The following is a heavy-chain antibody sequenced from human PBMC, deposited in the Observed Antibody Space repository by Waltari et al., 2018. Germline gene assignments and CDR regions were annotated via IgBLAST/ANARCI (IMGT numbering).Heavy chain of an antibody. Sequence: EVQLLASGGGLAQPGGSLRPPGATSGFSLGGLAMNWVRQAPGKGLEWVSGISGSGATTYYADSVRGRFIISRDNSRNTLSLEVNSLRAEDTAIYYCAKAFRGYSGSYFDYWGQGVPVTVSS. D-gene: IGHD5-12*01. V-gene: IGHV3-23*01. CDR1: GFSLGGLA. CDR2: ISGSGATT. J-gene: IGHJ4*02. CDR3: AKAFRGYSGSYFDY.